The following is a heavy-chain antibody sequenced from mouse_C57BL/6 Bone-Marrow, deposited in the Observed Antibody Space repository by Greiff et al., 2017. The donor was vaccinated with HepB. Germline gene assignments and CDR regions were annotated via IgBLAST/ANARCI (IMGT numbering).Heavy chain of an antibody. J-gene: IGHJ1*03. Sequence: QVQLKQPGAELVMPGASVKLSCKASGYTFTSYWMHWVKQRPGQGLEWIGEIDPSDSYTNYNQKFKGKSTLTVDKSSSTAYMQLSSLTSEDSAVYYCARMDYGSSYRYFDVWGTGTTVTVSS. CDR2: IDPSDSYT. V-gene: IGHV1-69*01. CDR1: GYTFTSYW. CDR3: ARMDYGSSYRYFDV. D-gene: IGHD1-1*01.